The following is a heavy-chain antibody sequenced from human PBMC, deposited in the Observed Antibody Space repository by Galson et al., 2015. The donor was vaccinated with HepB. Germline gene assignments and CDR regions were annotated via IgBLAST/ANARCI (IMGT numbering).Heavy chain of an antibody. CDR1: GFTFTYSW. J-gene: IGHJ1*01. V-gene: IGHV3-7*01. CDR2: IKHDGSEK. CDR3: AREKAAEYYVSL. Sequence: SLRLSCAASGFTFTYSWMSWVRQAPGKGLEWVANIKHDGSEKYYVDSVKGRFSISRDNAKNSVYLQMNRLRVEDTAVYFCAREKAAEYYVSLWGQGTLVTVS. D-gene: IGHD3-16*01.